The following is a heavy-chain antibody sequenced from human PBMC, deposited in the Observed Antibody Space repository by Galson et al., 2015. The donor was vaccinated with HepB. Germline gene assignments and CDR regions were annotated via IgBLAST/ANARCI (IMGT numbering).Heavy chain of an antibody. D-gene: IGHD6-13*01. CDR3: TRQVSIAAAGTTIDY. Sequence: SLRLSCAASGFTFSGSAMHWVRQASGKGLEWVGRIRSKANSYATAYAASVKGRFTISRDDSKNTAYLQMNSLKTEDTAVYYCTRQVSIAAAGTTIDYWGQGTLVTVSS. V-gene: IGHV3-73*01. CDR2: IRSKANSYAT. CDR1: GFTFSGSA. J-gene: IGHJ4*02.